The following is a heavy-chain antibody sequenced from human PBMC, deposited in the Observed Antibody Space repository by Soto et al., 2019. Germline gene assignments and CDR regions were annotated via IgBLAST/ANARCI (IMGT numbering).Heavy chain of an antibody. Sequence: PGGSLRLSCAASGFTFSSYAMHWVRQAPGKGLEWVAVISYDGSNKYYADSVKGRFTISRDNSKNKLYLQMNSLRAEDTAVYYCARSEYYYGSGSSMDVWGQGTTVTVSS. CDR3: ARSEYYYGSGSSMDV. D-gene: IGHD3-10*01. J-gene: IGHJ6*02. V-gene: IGHV3-30-3*01. CDR1: GFTFSSYA. CDR2: ISYDGSNK.